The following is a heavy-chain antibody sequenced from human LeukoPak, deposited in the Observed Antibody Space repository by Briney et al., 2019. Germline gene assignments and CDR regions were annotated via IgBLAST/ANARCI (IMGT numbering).Heavy chain of an antibody. Sequence: SETLSLTCTVSGGSLSSYYWSWIRQPPGTGLEWIGYIYYSGSTNYNPSLKSRVTISVDTSKNQFSLKLSSVTAADTAVYYCARVEGGVALDYWGQGTLVTVSS. CDR2: IYYSGST. J-gene: IGHJ4*02. D-gene: IGHD1-26*01. CDR3: ARVEGGVALDY. CDR1: GGSLSSYY. V-gene: IGHV4-59*01.